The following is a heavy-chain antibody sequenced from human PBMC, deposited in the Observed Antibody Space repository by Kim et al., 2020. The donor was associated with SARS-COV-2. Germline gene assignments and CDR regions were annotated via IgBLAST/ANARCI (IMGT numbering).Heavy chain of an antibody. CDR3: ARGRLGEILALHLFYH. J-gene: IGHJ4*02. CDR1: GYSFTSFY. D-gene: IGHD2-15*01. CDR2: ISPRDGNT. Sequence: ASVKVSCKASGYSFTSFYLHWVRQAPGQGLEWMGIISPRDGNTSYAQKFQGRVTMTSATSTSTLYMELSSLRSEDTAVYYCARGRLGEILALHLFYHWGQ. V-gene: IGHV1-46*01.